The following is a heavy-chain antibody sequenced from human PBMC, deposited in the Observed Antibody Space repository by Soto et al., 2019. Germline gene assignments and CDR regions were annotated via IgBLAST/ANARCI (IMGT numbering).Heavy chain of an antibody. Sequence: QVQLQESGPGLVKPSQTLSLTCTVSGGSISSGDYYWSWIRQHPGKGLEGIGYIPNSGSTYYNPSLKSRVTISVDTSKNQFSLKLSSVTAADTAMYYCARANGGTVYDYWGQGTLVTVSS. V-gene: IGHV4-31*03. CDR2: IPNSGST. D-gene: IGHD1-1*01. CDR3: ARANGGTVYDY. CDR1: GGSISSGDYY. J-gene: IGHJ4*02.